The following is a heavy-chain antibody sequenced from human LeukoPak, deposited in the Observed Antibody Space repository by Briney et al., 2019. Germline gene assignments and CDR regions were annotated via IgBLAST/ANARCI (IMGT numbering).Heavy chain of an antibody. D-gene: IGHD4-17*01. CDR3: AKDLVTTVTTGWFDP. V-gene: IGHV1-69*05. Sequence: SVKVSCKASGGTFSSYAISWVRQAPGQGLEWMGGIIPIFGTANYAQKFQGRVTITTDESTSTAYMELSSLRSEDTAVYYCAKDLVTTVTTGWFDPWGQGTLVTVSS. CDR2: IIPIFGTA. J-gene: IGHJ5*02. CDR1: GGTFSSYA.